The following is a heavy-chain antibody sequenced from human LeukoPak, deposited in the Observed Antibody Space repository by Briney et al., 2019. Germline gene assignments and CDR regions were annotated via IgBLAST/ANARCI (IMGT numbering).Heavy chain of an antibody. Sequence: GASVKVSCKASGYTFTGYYMHWVRQAPGQGLEWMGWINPNSGGTNYAQHFQGRVTMTRDTSISTAYMELNSLTSDDTAVYYCARDCCSSAYTWGYWGQGTLVTVSS. D-gene: IGHD3-22*01. CDR2: INPNSGGT. J-gene: IGHJ4*02. CDR1: GYTFTGYY. V-gene: IGHV1-2*02. CDR3: ARDCCSSAYTWGY.